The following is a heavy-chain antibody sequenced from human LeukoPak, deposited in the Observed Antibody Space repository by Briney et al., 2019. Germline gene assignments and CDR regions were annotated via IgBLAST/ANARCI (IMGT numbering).Heavy chain of an antibody. CDR2: IYYSGST. Sequence: PSETLSLTCTVSGGSISSYYWSWIRQPPGKGLEWIGYIYYSGSTNYNPSLKSRVTISVDTSKNQFSLKLSSVTAADTAVYYCARGVSGYAVDYWGQGTLVTVSS. CDR3: ARGVSGYAVDY. CDR1: GGSISSYY. D-gene: IGHD3-22*01. V-gene: IGHV4-59*01. J-gene: IGHJ4*02.